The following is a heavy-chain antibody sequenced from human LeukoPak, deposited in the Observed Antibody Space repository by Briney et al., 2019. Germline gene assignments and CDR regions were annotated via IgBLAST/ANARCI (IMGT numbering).Heavy chain of an antibody. D-gene: IGHD3-22*01. CDR1: GNSVSINSAA. Sequence: SQTLSLTCGISGNSVSINSAAWNWIRQSPSRGLEWLGRTYYRSRWYNDYAVSGKRRITINAHTSKNHVSLQLNSVTPEDTAVYYCARDLRLNYDSSGTWLDSWGQGTLVTVSS. V-gene: IGHV6-1*01. CDR3: ARDLRLNYDSSGTWLDS. J-gene: IGHJ5*01. CDR2: TYYRSRWYN.